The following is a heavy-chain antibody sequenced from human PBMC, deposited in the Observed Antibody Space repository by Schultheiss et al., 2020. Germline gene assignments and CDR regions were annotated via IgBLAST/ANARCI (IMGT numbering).Heavy chain of an antibody. J-gene: IGHJ4*02. CDR1: GFTFSSYA. CDR3: ARDEGAEYFDY. CDR2: IWYDGSNK. V-gene: IGHV3-33*08. Sequence: WGSLRLSCAASGFTFSSYAMHWVRQAPGKGLEWVAVIWYDGSNKYYADSVKGRFTISRDNSKNTLYLQMNSLRAEDTAVYYCARDEGAEYFDYWGQGTLVTVSS. D-gene: IGHD1-14*01.